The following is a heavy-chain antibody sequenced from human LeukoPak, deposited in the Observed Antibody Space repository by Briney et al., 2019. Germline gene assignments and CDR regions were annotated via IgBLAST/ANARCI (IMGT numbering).Heavy chain of an antibody. V-gene: IGHV3-30*18. CDR3: AKDIRQMASYYYYGMDV. CDR2: ISYDGSNK. CDR1: GFTFSSYG. J-gene: IGHJ6*02. D-gene: IGHD5-24*01. Sequence: GGSLRLSCAASGFTFSSYGMPWVRQAPGKGLEWVAVISYDGSNKYYADSVKGRFTIPRDNSKNTLYLQMNSLRAEDTAVYYCAKDIRQMASYYYYGMDVWGQGTTVTVSS.